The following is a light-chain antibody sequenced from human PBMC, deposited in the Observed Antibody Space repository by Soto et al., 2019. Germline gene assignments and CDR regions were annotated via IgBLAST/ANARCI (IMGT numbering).Light chain of an antibody. V-gene: IGKV3-11*01. CDR1: QSVSSY. CDR3: QQRSNWPPIFT. Sequence: EIVLTQSPATLSLXPGERXXXSCRASQSVSSYLAWYQQKPGQAPRLLIYDASNRATGIPARFSGSGSGTDFTLTISSLEPEDFAVYYCQQRSNWPPIFTFGPGTKVDIK. J-gene: IGKJ3*01. CDR2: DAS.